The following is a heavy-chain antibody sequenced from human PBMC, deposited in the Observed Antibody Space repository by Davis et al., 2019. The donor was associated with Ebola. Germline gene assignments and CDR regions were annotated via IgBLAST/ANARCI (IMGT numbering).Heavy chain of an antibody. CDR2: IRPDGNDK. CDR1: GFTFSSYW. Sequence: GGSLRLSCVASGFTFSSYWMSWVRQAPGRGLEWVANIRPDGNDKQYVDSVKGRFTISRDNTKNSLYLQMNSLRDEDTALYYCSRGGAVKFDYWGQGTLVTVSS. D-gene: IGHD4-17*01. J-gene: IGHJ4*02. V-gene: IGHV3-7*01. CDR3: SRGGAVKFDY.